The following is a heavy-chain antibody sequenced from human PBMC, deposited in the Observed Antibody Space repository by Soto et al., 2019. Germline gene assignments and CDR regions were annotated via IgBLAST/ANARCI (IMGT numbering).Heavy chain of an antibody. D-gene: IGHD1-26*01. CDR3: ARDFLGAKGQDY. CDR1: GGTFSSYT. Sequence: QVQLVQSGAEVKKPGSSVKVSCKASGGTFSSYTISWVRQAPGQGLEWMGRIIPILGIANYAQKFQGRVTITADKSTSTAYMELSSLRSEDTAVYYCARDFLGAKGQDYWSQGTLVTVSS. J-gene: IGHJ4*02. V-gene: IGHV1-69*08. CDR2: IIPILGIA.